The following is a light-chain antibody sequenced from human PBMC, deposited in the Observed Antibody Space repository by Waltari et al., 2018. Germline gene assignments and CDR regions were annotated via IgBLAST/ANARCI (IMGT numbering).Light chain of an antibody. J-gene: IGKJ1*01. Sequence: EIVLTQSPSPLSLYPGERAPLSCRASQSVGRFLAWYQQKPGQAPRLLIYHASIRATGIPDRFSGSGSGTDFSLTISGLEPEDFAVYYCQKYVNLPATFGQGTKVEIK. CDR1: QSVGRF. CDR3: QKYVNLPAT. V-gene: IGKV3-20*01. CDR2: HAS.